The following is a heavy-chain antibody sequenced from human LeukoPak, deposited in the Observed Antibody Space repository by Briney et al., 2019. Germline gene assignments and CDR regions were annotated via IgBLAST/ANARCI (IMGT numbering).Heavy chain of an antibody. V-gene: IGHV1-18*01. CDR1: GYTFTTYG. CDR2: IGTYNGNT. CDR3: ASGPDSSSWPTHDY. J-gene: IGHJ4*02. Sequence: ASVKVSCKASGYTFTTYGISWMRQAPGQGLEWMGWIGTYNGNTNYAQNLQGRVTMTTDTSTNAAYMELRSLRSDDTAVYYCASGPDSSSWPTHDYWGQGTLVTVSS. D-gene: IGHD6-13*01.